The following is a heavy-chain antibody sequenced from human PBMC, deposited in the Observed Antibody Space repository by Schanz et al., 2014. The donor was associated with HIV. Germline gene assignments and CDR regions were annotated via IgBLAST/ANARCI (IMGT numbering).Heavy chain of an antibody. J-gene: IGHJ6*02. D-gene: IGHD3-16*01. CDR1: GFTFTDNY. CDR3: ARDGGEV. Sequence: VQLVESGGGFVKPGGALRLSCAASGFTFTDNYKTWVRPAPGEGLEWVANIKEDGSEKYHADSVKGRFTISRDNAKNSLFLQMESLRAEDTAVYYCARDGGEVWGQGTTVTVSS. CDR2: IKEDGSEK. V-gene: IGHV3-7*01.